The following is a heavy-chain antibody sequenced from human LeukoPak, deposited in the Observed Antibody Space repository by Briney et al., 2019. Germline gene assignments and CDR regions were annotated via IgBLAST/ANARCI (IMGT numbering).Heavy chain of an antibody. D-gene: IGHD6-19*01. CDR3: AREAGIAVAGTRGWFDP. CDR2: INTNTGNP. V-gene: IGHV7-4-1*02. CDR1: GYTFTSYA. J-gene: IGHJ5*02. Sequence: EASVKVSCKASGYTFTSYAMNWVRQAPGQGLEWMGWINTNTGNPTYAQGFTGRFVFSLDTSVSTAYLQISSLKAEDTAVYYCAREAGIAVAGTRGWFDPWGQGTLVTVSS.